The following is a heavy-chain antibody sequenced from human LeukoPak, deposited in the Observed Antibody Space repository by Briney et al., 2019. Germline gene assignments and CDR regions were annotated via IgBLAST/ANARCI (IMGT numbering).Heavy chain of an antibody. CDR1: GGSISNSSYY. V-gene: IGHV4-39*01. J-gene: IGHJ4*02. CDR3: ARSWDYCSSTSCYPDRFDY. CDR2: IYYSGST. Sequence: SETLSLTCTVSGGSISNSSYYWGWIRQPPGKGLEWIGSIYYSGSTYYNPSLKSRVTISVDTSKNQFSLKLSSVTAADTAVYYCARSWDYCSSTSCYPDRFDYWGQGTLVTVSS. D-gene: IGHD2-2*01.